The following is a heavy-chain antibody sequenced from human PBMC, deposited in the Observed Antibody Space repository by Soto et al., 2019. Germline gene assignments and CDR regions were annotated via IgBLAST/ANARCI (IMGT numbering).Heavy chain of an antibody. CDR1: GFTFSTYT. J-gene: IGHJ6*02. CDR2: VSTRSIHI. CDR3: ARLSIGLPGYGLDV. Sequence: LRLSCAASGFTFSTYTLHWVRQAPGKGLEWVSSVSTRSIHIYYAESVKGRLTISRDNAKNSLYLQMNSLRAEDTAVYYCARLSIGLPGYGLDVWGQGTTVTVSS. D-gene: IGHD2-21*02. V-gene: IGHV3-21*01.